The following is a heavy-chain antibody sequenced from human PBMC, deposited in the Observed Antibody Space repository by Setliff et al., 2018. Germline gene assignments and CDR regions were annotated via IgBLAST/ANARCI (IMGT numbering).Heavy chain of an antibody. CDR1: GFTFTNYW. D-gene: IGHD2-15*01. CDR3: ARTCSGSGCYAGLES. CDR2: IKQDESEK. J-gene: IGHJ4*02. V-gene: IGHV3-7*01. Sequence: GSLRLSCAASGFTFTNYWINWVRQAPGKGLEWVANIKQDESEKFYVDSVKGRFTISRDNSKNTLYLQMNSLRPEDTAVYYCARTCSGSGCYAGLESWGQGTPVTVSS.